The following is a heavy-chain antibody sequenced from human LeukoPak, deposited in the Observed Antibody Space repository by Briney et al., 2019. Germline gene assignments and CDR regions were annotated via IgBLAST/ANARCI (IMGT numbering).Heavy chain of an antibody. J-gene: IGHJ4*02. CDR3: ARRRDSSGLYYFDY. V-gene: IGHV4-39*01. CDR2: IYYSGNT. D-gene: IGHD6-19*01. CDR1: GGSINNYY. Sequence: PSETLSLTCTVSGGSINNYYWGWIRQPPGKGLGWIGNIYYSGNTYYNPSLKSRVTLSVDTSKNQFSLKLNSVTAADTGVYYCARRRDSSGLYYFDYWGEGTLVTVSS.